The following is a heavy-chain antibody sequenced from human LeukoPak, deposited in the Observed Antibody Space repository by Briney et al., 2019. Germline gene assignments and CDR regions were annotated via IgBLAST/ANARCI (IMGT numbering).Heavy chain of an antibody. CDR1: GFSFSSYW. CDR2: IKHDGSEK. J-gene: IGHJ4*02. D-gene: IGHD6-13*01. Sequence: GGSLRLSCAASGFSFSSYWMSWVRQAPGKGLEWVANIKHDGSEKYYVDSVKGRFTISRDNTKKSLYLQMNSLGAEDTAVYYCARAAWDSSSWYVGYFDYWGQGTLATVSS. CDR3: ARAAWDSSSWYVGYFDY. V-gene: IGHV3-7*03.